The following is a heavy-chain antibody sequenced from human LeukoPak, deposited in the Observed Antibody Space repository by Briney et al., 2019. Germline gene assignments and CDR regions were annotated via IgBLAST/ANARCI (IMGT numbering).Heavy chain of an antibody. V-gene: IGHV3-23*01. J-gene: IGHJ4*02. CDR1: GFTFNNYA. CDR3: AKRGVVIRVILVGFHKEAYYFES. CDR2: ISDSGGST. D-gene: IGHD3/OR15-3a*01. Sequence: GGSLRLSCTASGFTFNNYAMYWVRQAPRKGLEWVAGISDSGGSTKYADSVKGRFTIARDNRKNTLYLQMNSLRAEDTAVYFCAKRGVVIRVILVGFHKEAYYFESWGQGALVTVSS.